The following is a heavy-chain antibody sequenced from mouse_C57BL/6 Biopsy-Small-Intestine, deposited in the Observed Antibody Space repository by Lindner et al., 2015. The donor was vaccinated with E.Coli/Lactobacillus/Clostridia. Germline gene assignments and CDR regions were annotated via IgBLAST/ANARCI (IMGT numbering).Heavy chain of an antibody. Sequence: SVKVSCKASGYTFSDYYMHWVRQAPGQGLEWMGRINPNSGGTNYAQKFQGRFTMTRDTSISTAYMELSRLRSDDTAVYYCAREAYSYDSSGYPNDCDYWGQGTLVTVSS. CDR1: GYTFSDYY. CDR2: INPNSGGT. J-gene: IGHJ4*01. V-gene: IGHV1-18*01. D-gene: IGHD2-3*01. CDR3: AREAYSYDSSGYPNDCDY.